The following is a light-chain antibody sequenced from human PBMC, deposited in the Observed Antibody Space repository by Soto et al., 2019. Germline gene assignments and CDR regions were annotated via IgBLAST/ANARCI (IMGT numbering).Light chain of an antibody. Sequence: EIVMTQSPATLSVSPGERATLSCRASQSVSSKLAWYQQRPGQAPRLLIYDASPRATGVPARFSGSGSGTEFTLTISSLQSEDFAVYYCQQYNNWPPWTFGQGTKVEIK. CDR1: QSVSSK. J-gene: IGKJ1*01. V-gene: IGKV3-15*01. CDR2: DAS. CDR3: QQYNNWPPWT.